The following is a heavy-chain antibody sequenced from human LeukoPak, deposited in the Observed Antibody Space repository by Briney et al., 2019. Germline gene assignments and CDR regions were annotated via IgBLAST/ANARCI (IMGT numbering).Heavy chain of an antibody. D-gene: IGHD5-12*01. CDR1: GFTVGSNT. J-gene: IGHJ4*02. V-gene: IGHV3-53*01. Sequence: GGSLRLSCAASGFTVGSNTMSWVRQAPGKGLEWVSIIYSGGSTSYADSVKGRFTISRDNSKNTLYLQMNSLRAEDTAVYYCARVVHKIHDRYSGYFSGTRQHYYFDYWGQGTLVTVSS. CDR2: IYSGGST. CDR3: ARVVHKIHDRYSGYFSGTRQHYYFDY.